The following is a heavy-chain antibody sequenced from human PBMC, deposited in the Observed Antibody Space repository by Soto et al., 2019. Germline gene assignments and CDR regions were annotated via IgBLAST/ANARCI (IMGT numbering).Heavy chain of an antibody. CDR1: GFTFDDYA. J-gene: IGHJ5*02. CDR2: ISWNSGSI. V-gene: IGHV3-9*01. CDR3: AKAVLGPDYDFWSGYYHNWFDP. Sequence: EVQLVESGGGLVQPGRSLRLSCAASGFTFDDYAMHWVRQAPGKGLEWVSGISWNSGSIGYADSVKGRFTISRDNAKNSLYLQMNSLRAEDTALYYCAKAVLGPDYDFWSGYYHNWFDPWGQGTLVTVSS. D-gene: IGHD3-3*01.